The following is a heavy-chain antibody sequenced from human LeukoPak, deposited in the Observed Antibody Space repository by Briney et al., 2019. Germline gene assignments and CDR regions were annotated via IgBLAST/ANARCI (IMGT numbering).Heavy chain of an antibody. Sequence: GGSLRLSCAASGFTFSSYAMSWVRQAPGKGLEWVSAISGSGGSTYYADSVKGRFTISRDNSKNTLYLQMNSLRVEDTAVYYCAKGERYCTDGVCYRDYWGQGTLVTVSS. V-gene: IGHV3-23*01. D-gene: IGHD2-8*01. CDR1: GFTFSSYA. CDR3: AKGERYCTDGVCYRDY. J-gene: IGHJ4*02. CDR2: ISGSGGST.